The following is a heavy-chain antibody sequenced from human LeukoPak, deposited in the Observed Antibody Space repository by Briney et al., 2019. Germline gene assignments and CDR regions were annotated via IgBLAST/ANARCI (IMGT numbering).Heavy chain of an antibody. J-gene: IGHJ4*02. CDR2: INPNSGGT. Sequence: ASVKVSCKASGYTFTGYYMHWVRQAPGQGLEWMGWINPNSGGTNYAQKFQGRVTMTRDTSISTAYMELSRLRPDDTAVYYCARPYYYDSSGYSDWGQGTLVTVSS. D-gene: IGHD3-22*01. V-gene: IGHV1-2*02. CDR1: GYTFTGYY. CDR3: ARPYYYDSSGYSD.